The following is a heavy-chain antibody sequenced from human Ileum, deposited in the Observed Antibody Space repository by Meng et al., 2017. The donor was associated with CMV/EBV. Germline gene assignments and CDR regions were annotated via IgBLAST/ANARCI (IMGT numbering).Heavy chain of an antibody. D-gene: IGHD1-1*01. CDR3: ASGSPQLGYV. CDR2: IYYSGST. Sequence: QVQLQGPGPGLVKPSQTLSLTCTVSGGSISSGDYYWSWIRQPPGKGLEWIGYIYYSGSTYYHPSLKSRVTISADTSKNQFSLKLNSVTAADTAGYYCASGSPQLGYVWGQGTLVTVSS. CDR1: GGSISSGDYY. J-gene: IGHJ4*02. V-gene: IGHV4-30-4*01.